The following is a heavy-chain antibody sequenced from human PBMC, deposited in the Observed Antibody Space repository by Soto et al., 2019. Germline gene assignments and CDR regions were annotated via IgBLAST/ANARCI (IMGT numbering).Heavy chain of an antibody. CDR3: ASVRYYDSSRYYADYDYGMDV. D-gene: IGHD3-22*01. CDR1: GGTFSSYA. V-gene: IGHV1-69*01. Sequence: QVQLVQSGAEVKKPGSSVKVSCKASGGTFSSYAISWVRQAPGQGLEWMGGIIPIFGTANYAQKFQGRVTITADEFTSTAYMELSSLRSEDTAGYYCASVRYYDSSRYYADYDYGMDVWGQGTTLTVSS. J-gene: IGHJ6*02. CDR2: IIPIFGTA.